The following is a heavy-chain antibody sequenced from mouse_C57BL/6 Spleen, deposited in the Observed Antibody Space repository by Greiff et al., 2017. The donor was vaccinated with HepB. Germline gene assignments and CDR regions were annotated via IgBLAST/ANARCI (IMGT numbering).Heavy chain of an antibody. V-gene: IGHV1-69*01. Sequence: QVQLQQPGAELVMPGASVKLSCKASGYTFTSYWMHWVKQRPGQGLEWIGEIDPSVSYTNYNQKFKGKSTLTVDKSSSTAYMQLSSLTSEDSAVYYCARGNYGNYAWFAYWGQGTLVTVSA. CDR3: ARGNYGNYAWFAY. CDR1: GYTFTSYW. D-gene: IGHD2-1*01. J-gene: IGHJ3*01. CDR2: IDPSVSYT.